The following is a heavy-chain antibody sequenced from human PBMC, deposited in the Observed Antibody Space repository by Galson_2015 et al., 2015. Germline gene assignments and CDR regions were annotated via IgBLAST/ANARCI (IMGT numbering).Heavy chain of an antibody. D-gene: IGHD6-19*01. Sequence: PALVKPTQPLTLTCTFSGFSLSTSGVGVGWIRQPPGKALEWLALIYWDDDKRYSPSLKSRLTITKDTSKNQVVLTMTNMDPVDTDTYYCAHRRSSLRNQAVFDYWGQGTLVTVSS. CDR2: IYWDDDK. J-gene: IGHJ4*02. CDR1: GFSLSTSGVG. CDR3: AHRRSSLRNQAVFDY. V-gene: IGHV2-5*02.